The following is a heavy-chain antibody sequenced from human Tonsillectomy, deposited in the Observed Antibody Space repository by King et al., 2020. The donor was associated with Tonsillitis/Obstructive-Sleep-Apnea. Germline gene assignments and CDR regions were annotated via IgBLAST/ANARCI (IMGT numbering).Heavy chain of an antibody. CDR1: GGSFSGYY. CDR3: ARRVVRGTYYYYYYGMDV. CDR2: INHSGST. J-gene: IGHJ6*02. Sequence: VQLQQRGAGLLKPSETLSLTCAVYGGSFSGYYWSWIRQPPGKGLEWIGEINHSGSTNYNPSLKSRVTISVDTSKNQFSLKLSSVTAADTAVYYCARRVVRGTYYYYYYGMDVWGQGTTVTVSS. V-gene: IGHV4-34*01. D-gene: IGHD3-3*01.